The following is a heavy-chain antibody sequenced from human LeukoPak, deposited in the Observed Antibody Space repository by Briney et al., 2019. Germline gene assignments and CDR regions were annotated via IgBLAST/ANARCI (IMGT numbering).Heavy chain of an antibody. D-gene: IGHD3-10*01. CDR2: INHSGST. CDR3: ARADYYGSGSYFY. Sequence: PSETLSLTCAVYGGSFSGYYWSWIRQPPGKGLEWIGEINHSGSTNYNPSLKSRVTISVDTSKNQFSLKLSSVTAADTAVYYCARADYYGSGSYFYWGQGTLVTVSS. J-gene: IGHJ4*02. CDR1: GGSFSGYY. V-gene: IGHV4-34*01.